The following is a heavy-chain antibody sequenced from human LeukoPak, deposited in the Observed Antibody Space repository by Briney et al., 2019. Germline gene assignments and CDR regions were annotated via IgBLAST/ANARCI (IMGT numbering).Heavy chain of an antibody. J-gene: IGHJ4*02. V-gene: IGHV4-59*01. Sequence: SETLSLTCTVSGGSISSYYWSWIRQPPGKGLEWIGYIYYSGSINYNPSLKSRVTISVDTSKNQFSLKLSSVTAADTAVYYCTRGLDRSSWYNYWGQGTLVTVSS. CDR2: IYYSGSI. CDR1: GGSISSYY. CDR3: TRGLDRSSWYNY. D-gene: IGHD6-13*01.